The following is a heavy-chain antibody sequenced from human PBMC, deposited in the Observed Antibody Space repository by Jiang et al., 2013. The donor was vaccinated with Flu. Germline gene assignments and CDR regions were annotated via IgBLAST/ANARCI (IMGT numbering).Heavy chain of an antibody. Sequence: EVKKPGESLKISCQGSGYRFSGYWIAWVRQMPGKGLEWMGLIHPGDSETRYSPSFQDQVTFSVDKSINTAYLQWSSLKASDTAIYYCARQMVTPRGEGSYDPWGQGTLVSVSS. CDR3: ARQMVTPRGEGSYDP. CDR1: GYRFSGYW. D-gene: IGHD2-21*02. V-gene: IGHV5-51*01. J-gene: IGHJ5*02. CDR2: IHPGDSET.